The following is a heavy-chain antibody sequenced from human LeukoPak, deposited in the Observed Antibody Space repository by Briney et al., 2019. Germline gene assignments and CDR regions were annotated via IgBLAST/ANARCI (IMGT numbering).Heavy chain of an antibody. J-gene: IGHJ3*02. CDR3: ARDGSGLRQWLVRDAFDI. CDR1: GFTFSSYW. D-gene: IGHD6-19*01. Sequence: GGSLRLSCAASGFTFSSYWMSWVRQAPGKGLEWVANIKQDGSEKSYVDSVKGRFTISRDNAKNSLYLQMNSLRAEDTAVYFCARDGSGLRQWLVRDAFDIWGQGTMVTVSS. V-gene: IGHV3-7*01. CDR2: IKQDGSEK.